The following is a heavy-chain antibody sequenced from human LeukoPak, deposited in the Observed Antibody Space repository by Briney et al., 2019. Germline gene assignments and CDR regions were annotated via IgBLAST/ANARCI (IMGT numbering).Heavy chain of an antibody. CDR3: AREEAASSYFDY. J-gene: IGHJ4*02. CDR1: GGSISSYY. V-gene: IGHV4-59*01. Sequence: KPSETLSLTCTVSGGSISSYYWSWIRQPPGKGLEWIGYIYYSGSTNYNPSLKSRVTISVDTSKNQFSLKLSSVTAADTAVYYCAREEAASSYFDYWGQGTLVTVSS. D-gene: IGHD6-13*01. CDR2: IYYSGST.